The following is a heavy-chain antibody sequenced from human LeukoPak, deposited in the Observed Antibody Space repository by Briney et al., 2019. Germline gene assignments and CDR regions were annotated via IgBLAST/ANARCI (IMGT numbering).Heavy chain of an antibody. V-gene: IGHV1-2*04. J-gene: IGHJ6*04. CDR1: GYSFAGYY. CDR3: ARALNRLSTDYYGSGSSWGMDV. CDR2: VNPNGGGT. D-gene: IGHD3-10*01. Sequence: AAVKVSCKASGYSFAGYYMQWVRQAPGQGLEWMGWVNPNGGGTNCAQKFQGWGTLTRDTSISTAYMELSRLKSHDTAVYYCARALNRLSTDYYGSGSSWGMDVWGKGTTVTVSS.